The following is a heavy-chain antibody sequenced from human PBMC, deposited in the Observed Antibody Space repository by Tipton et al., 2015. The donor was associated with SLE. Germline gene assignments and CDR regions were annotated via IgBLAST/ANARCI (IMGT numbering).Heavy chain of an antibody. V-gene: IGHV4-61*01. D-gene: IGHD1-26*01. CDR3: ARVIVGATSRAFDI. CDR2: IYYSGST. Sequence: TLSLTCTVSGGSVSSGSYYWSWIRQPPGKGLEWIGYIYYSGSTNYNPSLKSRVTMSVDTSKNQFSLKLSSVTAADTAVYYCARVIVGATSRAFDIWGQGTMVTVSS. J-gene: IGHJ3*02. CDR1: GGSVSSGSYY.